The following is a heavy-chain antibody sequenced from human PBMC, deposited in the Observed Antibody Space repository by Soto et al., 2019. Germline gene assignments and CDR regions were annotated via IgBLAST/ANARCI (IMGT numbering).Heavy chain of an antibody. Sequence: QAHLEQSGAELKRPGASVKVSCKASGYTFSDFDINWLRQASGQGPEWMGWMNAKSGDTFFAQRFQGKFNMTWDTSLSTAYMEVGSLTSDDPAIYYCARGNPFNYAGFDVWGQGTTVAVSS. CDR2: MNAKSGDT. CDR3: ARGNPFNYAGFDV. V-gene: IGHV1-8*01. D-gene: IGHD3-16*01. J-gene: IGHJ6*02. CDR1: GYTFSDFD.